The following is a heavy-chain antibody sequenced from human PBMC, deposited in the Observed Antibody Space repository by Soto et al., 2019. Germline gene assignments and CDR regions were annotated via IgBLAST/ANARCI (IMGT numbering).Heavy chain of an antibody. Sequence: GGSLRLSCTASGFTFSSYGMHWVRQAPGKGLEWVAVIWNDGKNKYYADSSQGRFTISRDNSKNTLDLQMNSLRVEDTALYYCARDHCSSTSCYGLWGQGTLVTVSS. D-gene: IGHD2-2*01. J-gene: IGHJ4*02. CDR2: IWNDGKNK. CDR1: GFTFSSYG. V-gene: IGHV3-33*01. CDR3: ARDHCSSTSCYGL.